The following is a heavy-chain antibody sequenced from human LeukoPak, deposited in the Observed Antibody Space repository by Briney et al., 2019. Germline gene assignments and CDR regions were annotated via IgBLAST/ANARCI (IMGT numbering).Heavy chain of an antibody. J-gene: IGHJ6*04. D-gene: IGHD3-9*01. V-gene: IGHV3-72*01. CDR3: ARGSSGVTISSYGMDV. Sequence: PGGSLRLSCAASGFTFNDHYMDWVRQAPGKGLEWVGRTKNKANSYTTQYAASVKGRFTISRDDSKNSLYLQMNSLKTEDTAVYYCARGSSGVTISSYGMDVWGKGTTVTVSS. CDR2: TKNKANSYTT. CDR1: GFTFNDHY.